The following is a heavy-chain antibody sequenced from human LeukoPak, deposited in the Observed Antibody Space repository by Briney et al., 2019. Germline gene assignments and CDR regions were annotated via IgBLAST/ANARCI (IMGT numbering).Heavy chain of an antibody. CDR2: IGGYNGHT. D-gene: IGHD3-22*01. J-gene: IGHJ4*02. CDR3: ARSYFHESSDYYFPTDY. CDR1: GYIFTSYG. V-gene: IGHV1-18*01. Sequence: ASVKVSCKTSGYIFTSYGISWVRQAPGQGLEWMGWIGGYNGHTNYRQKFQGRVTMTRDTSTSTVYMEMSSLRSEDTAVYYCARSYFHESSDYYFPTDYWGQGTRVTVSS.